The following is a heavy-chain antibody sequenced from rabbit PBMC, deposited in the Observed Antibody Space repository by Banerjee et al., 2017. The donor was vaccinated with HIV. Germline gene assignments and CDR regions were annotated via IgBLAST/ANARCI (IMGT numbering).Heavy chain of an antibody. D-gene: IGHD7-1*01. Sequence: QEQLVESGGGLVQPEGSLTLTCKASGFDFSSNAMCWVRQAPGKGPEWIACIYNGDGSTYYASWVNGRFTISKTSSTTVTLQMTSLTAADTATYFCARRDGAYGYITLWGPGTLVTVS. CDR3: ARRDGAYGYITL. J-gene: IGHJ4*01. V-gene: IGHV1S47*01. CDR2: IYNGDGST. CDR1: GFDFSSNA.